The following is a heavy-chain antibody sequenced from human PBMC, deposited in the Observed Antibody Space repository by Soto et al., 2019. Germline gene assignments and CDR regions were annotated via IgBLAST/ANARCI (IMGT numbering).Heavy chain of an antibody. D-gene: IGHD3-9*01. V-gene: IGHV3-74*01. Sequence: PGGSLRLSCAASGFTFSSYWMHWVRQAPGKGLVWVSRINSDGSSTSYADSVKGRFTISRDNAKNTLYLQMNSLRAEDTAMYYCARISSTSCPGLYFDWLFQNTGDGMDVWGQGTTVTVSS. CDR2: INSDGSST. CDR1: GFTFSSYW. CDR3: ARISSTSCPGLYFDWLFQNTGDGMDV. J-gene: IGHJ6*02.